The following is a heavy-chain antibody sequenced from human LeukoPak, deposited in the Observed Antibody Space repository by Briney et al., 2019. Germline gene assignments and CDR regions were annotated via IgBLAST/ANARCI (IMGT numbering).Heavy chain of an antibody. Sequence: QPGGSLRLSCAASGFTFSSYGMHWVRQAPGKGLEWVAFIRYDGSNKYYADSVKGRFTISRDNSKNTLYLQMNSLRAEDTAVYYCASGIAAAGTSYYYYYMDVWGKGTAVTVSS. J-gene: IGHJ6*03. V-gene: IGHV3-30*02. CDR3: ASGIAAAGTSYYYYYMDV. CDR2: IRYDGSNK. D-gene: IGHD6-13*01. CDR1: GFTFSSYG.